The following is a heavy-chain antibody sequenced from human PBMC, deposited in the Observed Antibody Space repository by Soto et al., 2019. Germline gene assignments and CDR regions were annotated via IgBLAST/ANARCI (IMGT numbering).Heavy chain of an antibody. CDR1: GDSVSSNSAA. J-gene: IGHJ4*02. V-gene: IGHV6-1*01. Sequence: PSQTLSLTCVISGDSVSSNSAAWNWIRQSPSRGLEWLGRTYYRSKWYNDYAVSVKSRITINPDTSKNQFSLQLNSVTPEDTAVYYCAREIDYYDSSGRAHTLDYWGQGTLVTVSS. CDR3: AREIDYYDSSGRAHTLDY. D-gene: IGHD3-22*01. CDR2: TYYRSKWYN.